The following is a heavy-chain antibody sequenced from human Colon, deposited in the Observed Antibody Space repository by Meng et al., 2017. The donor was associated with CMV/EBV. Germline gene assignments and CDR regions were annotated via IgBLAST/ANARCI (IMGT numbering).Heavy chain of an antibody. Sequence: GGSLRLSCAASGFTFSSYSMNWVRQAPGKGLEWVSSISSSSSYIYYADSVKGRFTISRDNSKNTLYLQMNSLRAEDTAVYYCAKGGSYNYYYYGMDVWGQGTTVTVSS. CDR2: ISSSSSYI. V-gene: IGHV3-21*04. CDR3: AKGGSYNYYYYGMDV. D-gene: IGHD1-26*01. J-gene: IGHJ6*02. CDR1: GFTFSSYS.